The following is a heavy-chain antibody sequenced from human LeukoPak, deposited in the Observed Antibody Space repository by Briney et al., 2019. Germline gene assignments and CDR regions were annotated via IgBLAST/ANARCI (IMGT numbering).Heavy chain of an antibody. CDR2: IIFFYGTT. CDR1: GGTFSNYA. CDR3: ARDGTHHSWDY. D-gene: IGHD1-1*01. Sequence: SVKVSCKASGGTFSNYAISWVRQAPGQGLEWMGGIIFFYGTTNYAQKFQGRVTMTRDTSTSTVYMELSSLRSEDTAVYYCARDGTHHSWDYWGQGTLVTVSS. V-gene: IGHV1-69*05. J-gene: IGHJ4*02.